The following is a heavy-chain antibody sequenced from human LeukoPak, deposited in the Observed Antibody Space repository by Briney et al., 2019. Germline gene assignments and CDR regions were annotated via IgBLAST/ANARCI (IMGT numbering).Heavy chain of an antibody. Sequence: PSETLSLTCTVSGGSISGYSWSWIRQSPGGGLEWIGYIYYSGDTAYNPSLRSRVTMSVDTSKNQLSLQLSSMTTADTAVYYCATEGGLGLGENWFDPWGQGTLVTVSS. CDR1: GGSISGYS. J-gene: IGHJ5*02. CDR2: IYYSGDT. V-gene: IGHV4-59*01. D-gene: IGHD3/OR15-3a*01. CDR3: ATEGGLGLGENWFDP.